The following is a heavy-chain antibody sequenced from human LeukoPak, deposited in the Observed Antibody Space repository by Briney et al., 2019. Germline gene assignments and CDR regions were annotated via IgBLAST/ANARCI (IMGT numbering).Heavy chain of an antibody. CDR1: GFTFSSYS. V-gene: IGHV3-21*01. D-gene: IGHD5-18*01. CDR3: ARDLSGVAGYTYGRGIDY. Sequence: GGSLRLSCAASGFTFSSYSMNWVRQAPGKGLEWVSSISSSSSYIYYADSVKGRFTISRDNAKNSLYLQMNSLRAENTAVYYCARDLSGVAGYTYGRGIDYWGQGTLVTVSS. CDR2: ISSSSSYI. J-gene: IGHJ4*02.